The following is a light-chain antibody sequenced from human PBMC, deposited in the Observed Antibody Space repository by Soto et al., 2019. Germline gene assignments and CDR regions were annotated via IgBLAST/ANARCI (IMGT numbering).Light chain of an antibody. CDR1: SSNIGNNY. CDR2: DNN. J-gene: IGLJ2*01. V-gene: IGLV1-51*01. CDR3: GTWDSRLSAVV. Sequence: QSVLTQPPSVSAAPGQKVTISCSGSSSNIGNNYVSWYQQLPATAPKLLIYDNNKRPSGIPDRFSGSKSGTSATLGITGLQTGDEADYYCGTWDSRLSAVVFGGGTKLTVL.